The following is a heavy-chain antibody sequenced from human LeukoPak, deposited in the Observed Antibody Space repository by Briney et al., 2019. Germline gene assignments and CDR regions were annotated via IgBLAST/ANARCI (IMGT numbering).Heavy chain of an antibody. Sequence: EASVKVSCKASGGTFSSYAISWVRQAPGQGLEWMGRIIPIFGTANYAQKFQGRVTITTDESTSTAYMELSSLRSEDTAVYYCASQSEGAVAGYYFDYWGQGTLVTVSS. CDR3: ASQSEGAVAGYYFDY. V-gene: IGHV1-69*05. CDR2: IIPIFGTA. CDR1: GGTFSSYA. D-gene: IGHD6-19*01. J-gene: IGHJ4*02.